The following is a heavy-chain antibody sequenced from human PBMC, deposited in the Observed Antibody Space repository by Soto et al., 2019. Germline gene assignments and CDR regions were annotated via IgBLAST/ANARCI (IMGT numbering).Heavy chain of an antibody. J-gene: IGHJ4*02. D-gene: IGHD2-15*01. CDR1: GGSISTYY. V-gene: IGHV4-59*01. CDR3: ASFQGGGSRQLDY. CDR2: IYYTGSA. Sequence: PSETLSLTCTVSGGSISTYYWTGIRQPPGKGLEWIGYIYYTGSANYNPSLKSRVTISVDPSKNQFSLKLSSVTAADTAVYYCASFQGGGSRQLDYWGQGILVTVSS.